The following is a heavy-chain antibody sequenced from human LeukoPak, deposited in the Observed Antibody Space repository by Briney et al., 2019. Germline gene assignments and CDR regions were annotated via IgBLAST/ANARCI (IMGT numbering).Heavy chain of an antibody. V-gene: IGHV3-13*01. Sequence: GGSLRLSCAASGFTFSSYDMHWVRQATGKGLEWVSAIGTAGDTYYPGSVKGRFTISRDNSKNTLYLQMNSLRAEDTAVYYCARDGRNYYDRSGYYSGLAYWGQGTLVTVSS. J-gene: IGHJ4*02. CDR3: ARDGRNYYDRSGYYSGLAY. D-gene: IGHD3-22*01. CDR2: IGTAGDT. CDR1: GFTFSSYD.